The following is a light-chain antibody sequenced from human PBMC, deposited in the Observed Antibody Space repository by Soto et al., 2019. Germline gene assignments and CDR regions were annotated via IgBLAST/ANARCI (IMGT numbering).Light chain of an antibody. V-gene: IGKV3-15*01. CDR2: GAS. CDR1: QSVSSK. CDR3: QQYDKWYT. Sequence: EIVMTQSPATLSVSPGERATLSCRASQSVSSKLAWYQRKPGQAPRLLIYGASTRATGIPARFSGSGSGTEFALTISSLQSEDVAIYYCQQYDKWYTFGQGTKLEIK. J-gene: IGKJ2*01.